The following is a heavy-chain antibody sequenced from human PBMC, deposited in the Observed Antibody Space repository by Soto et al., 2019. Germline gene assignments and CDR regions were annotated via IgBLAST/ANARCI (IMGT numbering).Heavy chain of an antibody. D-gene: IGHD6-6*01. CDR2: ISSNGVGT. CDR1: GFTLGTYD. CDR3: ARRARPDFYYMDV. V-gene: IGHV3-64*01. J-gene: IGHJ6*03. Sequence: GGSLRLSCAASGFTLGTYDMHWVRQAPGKGLEYVSGISSNGVGTYYANSVQGRFTISRDNSKNTVYLQMGSLRPEDMAVYYCARRARPDFYYMDVWGKGTTVTVSS.